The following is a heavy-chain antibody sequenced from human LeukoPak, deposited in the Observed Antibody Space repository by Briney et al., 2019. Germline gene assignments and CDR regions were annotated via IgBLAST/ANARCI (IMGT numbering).Heavy chain of an antibody. Sequence: GGSLRLSCAVSGSTISSYYMHWVRQAPGKGLVWVSRINSDGSSTAYADSVKGRFTISRDNAKNTLYLQTNSLRAEDTAVYYCARAPTSGGSGSFSWDYWGQGTLVTVSS. CDR3: ARAPTSGGSGSFSWDY. D-gene: IGHD3-10*01. CDR1: GSTISSYY. V-gene: IGHV3-74*01. J-gene: IGHJ4*02. CDR2: INSDGSST.